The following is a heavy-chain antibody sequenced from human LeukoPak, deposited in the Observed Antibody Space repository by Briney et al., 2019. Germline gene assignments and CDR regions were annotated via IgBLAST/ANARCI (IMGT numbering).Heavy chain of an antibody. CDR1: GFTFSGYW. V-gene: IGHV3-7*04. CDR3: ARGLLAAAGIDY. Sequence: GSLRLSCAASGFTFSGYWMSWVRQAPGKGLKWVANIKQDGSEKNYVDSVKGRFTISRDNAKNSMDLQMNSLRAEDTAVYYCARGLLAAAGIDYWGQGALVTVSS. D-gene: IGHD6-13*01. J-gene: IGHJ4*02. CDR2: IKQDGSEK.